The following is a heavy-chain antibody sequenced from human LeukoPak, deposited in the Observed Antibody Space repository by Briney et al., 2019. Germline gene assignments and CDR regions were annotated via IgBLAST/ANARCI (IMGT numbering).Heavy chain of an antibody. V-gene: IGHV1-69*13. CDR2: IIPIFGTA. CDR1: GGTFSSYA. Sequence: SVKVSCKASGGTFSSYAISWVRQAPGQGLEWMGGIIPIFGTANYAQKFQGRVTITADESTCTAYMELSSLRSEDTAVYYCARDGENGDYFDYWGQGILVTVSS. D-gene: IGHD4-17*01. CDR3: ARDGENGDYFDY. J-gene: IGHJ4*02.